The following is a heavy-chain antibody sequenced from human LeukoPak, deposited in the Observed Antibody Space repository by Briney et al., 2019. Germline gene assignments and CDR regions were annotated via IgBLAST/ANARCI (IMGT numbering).Heavy chain of an antibody. Sequence: GGSLRLSXAASGFTFSSYAMSWVRQAPGKGLEWVSAISGSGGSTYYADSVKGRFTISRDNSKNTLYLQMNSLRAEDTAVYYCAKLGRYYDSSGYYRHFDYWGQGTLVTVSS. D-gene: IGHD3-22*01. CDR1: GFTFSSYA. V-gene: IGHV3-23*01. CDR2: ISGSGGST. J-gene: IGHJ4*02. CDR3: AKLGRYYDSSGYYRHFDY.